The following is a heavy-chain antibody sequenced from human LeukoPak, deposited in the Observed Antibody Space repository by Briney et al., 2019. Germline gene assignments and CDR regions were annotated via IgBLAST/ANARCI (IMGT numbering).Heavy chain of an antibody. D-gene: IGHD2-2*01. CDR2: IYHSGST. V-gene: IGHV4-4*02. CDR3: ARYPRKYQLKAASTDV. J-gene: IGHJ6*04. Sequence: PSETLSLTCAVSGGSISSSNWWSWVRQPPGKGLEWIGVIYHSGSTNYNPSLKSRVTISVDKSKNQFSLKLSSVTAADTAVYYCARYPRKYQLKAASTDVWGKGTTVTVSS. CDR1: GGSISSSNW.